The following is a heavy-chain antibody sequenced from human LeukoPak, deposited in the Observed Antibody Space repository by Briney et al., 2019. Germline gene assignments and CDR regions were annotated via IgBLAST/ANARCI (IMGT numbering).Heavy chain of an antibody. CDR1: GGSFSGYY. J-gene: IGHJ4*02. CDR2: INHSGST. CDR3: ARGRLPSTYYYDSSGYYSDY. V-gene: IGHV4-34*01. Sequence: SETLSLTCAVYGGSFSGYYWSWIRQHPGKGLEWIGEINHSGSTNYNPSLKSRVTISVDTSKNQFSLKLSSVTAADTAVYYCARGRLPSTYYYDSSGYYSDYWGQGTLVTVSS. D-gene: IGHD3-22*01.